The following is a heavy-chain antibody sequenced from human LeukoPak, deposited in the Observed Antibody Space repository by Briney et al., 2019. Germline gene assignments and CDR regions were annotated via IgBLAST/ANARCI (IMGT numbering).Heavy chain of an antibody. V-gene: IGHV3-23*01. CDR3: ARDRQWLAAFDY. CDR2: ISGSGGST. CDR1: GFTFSSYA. D-gene: IGHD6-19*01. Sequence: GSLRLSCAASGFTFSSYAMSWVRQAPGKGLEWVSAISGSGGSTYYADSVKGRFTISRDNAKNSLYLQMNSLGAEDTAVYYCARDRQWLAAFDYWGQGTLVTVSS. J-gene: IGHJ4*02.